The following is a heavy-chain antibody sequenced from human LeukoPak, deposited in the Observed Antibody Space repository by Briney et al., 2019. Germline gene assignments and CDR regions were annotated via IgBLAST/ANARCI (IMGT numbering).Heavy chain of an antibody. CDR1: GFTFSSSW. V-gene: IGHV3-7*01. D-gene: IGHD5-18*01. Sequence: GGSLRLSCAASGFTFSSSWMSWVRRAPGKGLEWVANRKQDGSEKYYVDSVKGRFTISRDNAKNSLYLQMNSLRAEDTAVYYCATGYSYGPDYWGQGTLVTVSS. J-gene: IGHJ4*02. CDR2: RKQDGSEK. CDR3: ATGYSYGPDY.